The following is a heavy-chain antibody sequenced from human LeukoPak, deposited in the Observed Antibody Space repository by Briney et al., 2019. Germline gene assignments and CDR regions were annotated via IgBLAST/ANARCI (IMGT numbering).Heavy chain of an antibody. CDR1: GGSFSGYY. D-gene: IGHD1-26*01. Sequence: SETLSLTCAVYGGSFSGYYWSWIRQPPGKGLEWIGEINHSGSTNYNPSLKSRVTISVDTSKNQFSLKLSSVTAADTALYYCARGSRVGATYFDYWGQGTLVTVSS. CDR2: INHSGST. CDR3: ARGSRVGATYFDY. J-gene: IGHJ4*02. V-gene: IGHV4-34*01.